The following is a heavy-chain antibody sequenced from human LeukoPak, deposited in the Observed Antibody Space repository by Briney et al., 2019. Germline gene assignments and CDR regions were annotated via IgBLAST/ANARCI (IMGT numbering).Heavy chain of an antibody. CDR3: ARDLGYYDSSGKGYFDL. CDR2: IYYSGST. Sequence: KYSQTLSLTCAVSGGSISSGGYSWSWIRQPPGKGLEWIGYIYYSGSTYYNPSLKSRVTISVDTSKNQFSLKLSSVTAADTAVYYCARDLGYYDSSGKGYFDLWGRGTLVTVSS. J-gene: IGHJ2*01. V-gene: IGHV4-31*11. CDR1: GGSISSGGYS. D-gene: IGHD3-22*01.